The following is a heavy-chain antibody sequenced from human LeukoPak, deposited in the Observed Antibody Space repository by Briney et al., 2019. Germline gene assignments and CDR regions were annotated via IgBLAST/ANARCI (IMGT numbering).Heavy chain of an antibody. CDR3: ARDTYYYDSSGYTLPMDV. D-gene: IGHD3-22*01. V-gene: IGHV3-21*01. CDR1: VFTFSSYS. J-gene: IGHJ6*02. Sequence: GGSLRLSCAASVFTFSSYSMNWVRQAPGKGLEWVSSISSSSSYIYYADSVKGRFTISRDNAKNSLYLQMNSLRAEDTAVYYCARDTYYYDSSGYTLPMDVWGQGTTVTVSS. CDR2: ISSSSSYI.